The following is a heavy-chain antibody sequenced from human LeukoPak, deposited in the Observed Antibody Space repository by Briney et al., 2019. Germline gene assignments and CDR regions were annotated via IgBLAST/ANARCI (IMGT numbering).Heavy chain of an antibody. D-gene: IGHD6-19*01. CDR1: GGSISSHY. J-gene: IGHJ4*02. V-gene: IGHV4-59*11. Sequence: TSETLSLTCIVSGGSISSHYWTWIRQPPGKGLEYIGYIYYSGNTNYNPSLKSRVTISVDRSRNQFSLKLTSVTAEDTAVYYCARINSGWYFDYWGQGTLVTVSS. CDR3: ARINSGWYFDY. CDR2: IYYSGNT.